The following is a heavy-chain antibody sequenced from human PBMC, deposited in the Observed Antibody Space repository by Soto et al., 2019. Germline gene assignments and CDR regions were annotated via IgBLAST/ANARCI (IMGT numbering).Heavy chain of an antibody. CDR1: GFTFSSYG. D-gene: IGHD6-19*01. CDR2: ISYDGSNK. CDR3: AKAGVAGNAMPVL. Sequence: GSLRLSCAASGFTFSSYGMHWVRQAPGKGLEWVAVISYDGSNKYYADSVKGRFTISRDNSKNTLYLQMNSLRAEDTAVYYCAKAGVAGNAMPVLWGQGTLVTVSS. J-gene: IGHJ4*02. V-gene: IGHV3-30*18.